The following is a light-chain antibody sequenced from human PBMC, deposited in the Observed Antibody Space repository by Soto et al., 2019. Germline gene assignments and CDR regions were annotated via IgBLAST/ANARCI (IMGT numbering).Light chain of an antibody. CDR2: GAS. CDR3: QQYGSSRT. J-gene: IGKJ1*01. V-gene: IGKV3-20*01. Sequence: EIVLTQSPGTLSLSPGERATLSCRASQSFSSSYLAWYQQKPGQAPRLVIYGASTRATGIPDRFSGSGSGTDFPLTISRLEPEDFAVYYCQQYGSSRTFGQGTKVEIK. CDR1: QSFSSSY.